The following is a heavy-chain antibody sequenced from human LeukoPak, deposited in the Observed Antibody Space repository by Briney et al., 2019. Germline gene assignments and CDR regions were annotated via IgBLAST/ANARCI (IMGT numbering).Heavy chain of an antibody. CDR1: GFTFDDYA. CDR2: ISWNSGSI. J-gene: IGHJ6*02. V-gene: IGHV3-9*01. D-gene: IGHD2-21*02. Sequence: GGSLRLSCAASGFTFDDYAMHWVRQAPGKGLEWVSGISWNSGSIGYADSVKGRFTISRDNAKNSLYLQMNSLRAEDTAVYYCAKDLSVVTADYYGMDVWGQGTTVTVSS. CDR3: AKDLSVVTADYYGMDV.